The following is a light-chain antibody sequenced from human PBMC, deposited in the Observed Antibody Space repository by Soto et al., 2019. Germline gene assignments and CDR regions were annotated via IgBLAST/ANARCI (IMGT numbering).Light chain of an antibody. V-gene: IGKV3-15*01. CDR1: QSVGTT. J-gene: IGKJ4*02. CDR2: GAS. Sequence: EIFMTQSPATLSVSPGEKVILSCRASQSVGTTLAWYQQKPGQAPSLLIRGASTRATGVPARFSGSGSGTEFTLTISSLQSEDFAMYCCQQYSASPTFGGGTTLEIK. CDR3: QQYSASPT.